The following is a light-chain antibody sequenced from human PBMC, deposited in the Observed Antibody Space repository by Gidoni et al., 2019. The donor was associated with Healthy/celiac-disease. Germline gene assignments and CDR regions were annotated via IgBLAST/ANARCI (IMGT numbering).Light chain of an antibody. CDR2: FGS. CDR1: QSLLHSNGYNY. J-gene: IGKJ4*01. V-gene: IGKV2-28*01. CDR3: MQALRLT. Sequence: DIVMTQSTLSLPVTPVEPASSACRSSQSLLHSNGYNYLDWYLQKPGQSHQLLIYFGSNRASGVPDRFSGSGSGTDFTLKIIRVEAEDVEVYYCMQALRLTFGGGTKVEIK.